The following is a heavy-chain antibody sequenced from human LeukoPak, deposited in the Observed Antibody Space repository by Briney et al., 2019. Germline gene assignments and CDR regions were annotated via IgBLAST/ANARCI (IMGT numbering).Heavy chain of an antibody. D-gene: IGHD4-23*01. CDR2: INTNTGSP. J-gene: IGHJ4*02. Sequence: ASVKVSCKVSGYTFIGYYIHWVRQAPGQGLEWMGWINTNTGSPTYAQGFTGRFVFSLDTSVSTAYLQISSLKAEDTAVYYCARAYGGNPLSWGQGTLVTVSS. CDR1: GYTFIGYY. V-gene: IGHV7-4-1*02. CDR3: ARAYGGNPLS.